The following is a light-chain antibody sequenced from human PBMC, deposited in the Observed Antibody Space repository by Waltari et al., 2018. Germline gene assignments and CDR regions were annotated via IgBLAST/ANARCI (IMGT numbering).Light chain of an antibody. CDR1: GSNIGAGYD. V-gene: IGLV1-40*01. Sequence: QSVLTQPPSVSGAPGQRVTISCTGSGSNIGAGYDVHGYRQLPGKAPTRLIYGTNSRALGVPDLFFGSQSGTSASLAIVGLQADDEADYYCQSYDTSLSVVFGGETKLTVL. CDR2: GTN. J-gene: IGLJ2*01. CDR3: QSYDTSLSVV.